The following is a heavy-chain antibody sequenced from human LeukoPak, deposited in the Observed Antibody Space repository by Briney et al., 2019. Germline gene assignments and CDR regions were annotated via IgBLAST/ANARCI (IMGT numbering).Heavy chain of an antibody. D-gene: IGHD2-15*01. Sequence: PGGSLRLSCSVSGFSLSAYSMDWVRQAPGQGLEWISYIGTGGTTYYADSVLGRFTVSRDNAKKSAYLQMNSLTVDDTAVYYCARDPVEGGLDYWGQGTLVTVSS. CDR2: IGTGGTT. CDR1: GFSLSAYS. CDR3: ARDPVEGGLDY. V-gene: IGHV3-69-1*01. J-gene: IGHJ4*02.